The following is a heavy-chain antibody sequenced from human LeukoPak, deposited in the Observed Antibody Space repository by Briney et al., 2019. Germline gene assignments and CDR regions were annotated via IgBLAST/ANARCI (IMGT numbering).Heavy chain of an antibody. CDR3: ARDPGYDYVWGSYRYHDAFDI. CDR1: GFTFSDYG. J-gene: IGHJ3*02. Sequence: PGGSLRLSCAASGFTFSDYGMSWVRQAPGKGLEWVSYISSSSSTIYYADSVKGRFTISRDNAKNSLYLQMNSLRAEDTAVYYCARDPGYDYVWGSYRYHDAFDIWGQGTMVTVSS. V-gene: IGHV3-48*01. D-gene: IGHD3-16*02. CDR2: ISSSSSTI.